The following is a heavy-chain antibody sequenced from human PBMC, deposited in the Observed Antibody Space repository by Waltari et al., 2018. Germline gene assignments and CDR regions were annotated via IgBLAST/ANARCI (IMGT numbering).Heavy chain of an antibody. CDR2: IHYDGST. J-gene: IGHJ4*01. D-gene: IGHD2-21*01. CDR1: GESFSGYF. V-gene: IGHV4-34*01. CDR3: ARYGEVPPNYFFDF. Sequence: QVQLHQWGAGLLKPSETLSLTCAVSGESFSGYFWSWIRQPPGKGLGWLGAIHYDGSTNYKPSLKSRLSLSVDTTKKPFSLRLTSVTAADTGMYFCARYGEVPPNYFFDFWGQGIRVTVSS.